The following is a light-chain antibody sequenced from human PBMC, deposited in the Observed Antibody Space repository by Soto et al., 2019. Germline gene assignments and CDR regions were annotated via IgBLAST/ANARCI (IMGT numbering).Light chain of an antibody. CDR2: EDH. Sequence: QSVLTQPPSVSAAPGQKVTISCSGSSSNIGSAYVSWYQQRPGTVPKIVIYEDHYRPSGIPDRFSGSKSGTSATLVITGLQTGDEADYYCATWDSSLTIGVFGGGTKLTVL. CDR1: SSNIGSAY. V-gene: IGLV1-51*01. CDR3: ATWDSSLTIGV. J-gene: IGLJ3*02.